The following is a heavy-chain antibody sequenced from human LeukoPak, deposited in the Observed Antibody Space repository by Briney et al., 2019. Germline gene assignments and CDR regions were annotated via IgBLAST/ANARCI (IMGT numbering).Heavy chain of an antibody. J-gene: IGHJ4*02. CDR2: ISGRDDTTYYTDSPEGST. Sequence: GGSLRLSCEASGFTFLNYAMSWVRQAPGKGLQWVSGISGRDDTTYYTDSPEGSTYYTNSAEGRFTISRDNAKNSLYLQMNSLRAEDMALYYCAKSQRKDQLLFGYYFDYWGQGTLVTVSS. D-gene: IGHD2-2*01. CDR3: AKSQRKDQLLFGYYFDY. CDR1: GFTFLNYA. V-gene: IGHV3-23*01.